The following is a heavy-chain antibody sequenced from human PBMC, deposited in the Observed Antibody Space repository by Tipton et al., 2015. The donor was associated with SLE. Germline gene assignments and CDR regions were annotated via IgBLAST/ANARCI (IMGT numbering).Heavy chain of an antibody. V-gene: IGHV4-59*12. D-gene: IGHD3-16*01. CDR2: ISYSGST. CDR1: GGSISSYY. Sequence: TLSLTCTVSGGSISSYYWNWIRQPPGKGLEWIGYISYSGSTNYNPSLKSRVTISVDTPKNQFSLRLRSVTAADTAVFYCARVRVGDMDAFDIWGQGTMVTVSS. J-gene: IGHJ3*02. CDR3: ARVRVGDMDAFDI.